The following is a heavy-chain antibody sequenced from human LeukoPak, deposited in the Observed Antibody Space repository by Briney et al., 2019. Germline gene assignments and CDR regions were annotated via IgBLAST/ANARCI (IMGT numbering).Heavy chain of an antibody. V-gene: IGHV1-18*01. Sequence: GASVKVSCKTSGYTFTSYAINWVRQAPGQGLEWMGWISAYNGNTNYAQKLQGRVTMTTDTSTSTAYMELRSLRSDDTAVYYCARESVSSSWFPRFDYWGQGTLVTVSS. CDR2: ISAYNGNT. CDR3: ARESVSSSWFPRFDY. CDR1: GYTFTSYA. D-gene: IGHD6-13*01. J-gene: IGHJ4*02.